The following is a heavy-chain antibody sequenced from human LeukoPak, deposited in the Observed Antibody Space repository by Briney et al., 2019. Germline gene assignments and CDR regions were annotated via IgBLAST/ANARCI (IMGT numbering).Heavy chain of an antibody. CDR1: GYTLTELS. Sequence: ASVTVSCKVSGYTLTELSMHWVRQAPGKGLEWMGGFDPEDGETIYAQKFQGRVTMTEDTSTDTAYMELSSLRSEDTAVYYCATDLLPTGIPYYYYYMGVWGKGTTVTVSS. CDR2: FDPEDGET. V-gene: IGHV1-24*01. D-gene: IGHD1-1*01. J-gene: IGHJ6*03. CDR3: ATDLLPTGIPYYYYYMGV.